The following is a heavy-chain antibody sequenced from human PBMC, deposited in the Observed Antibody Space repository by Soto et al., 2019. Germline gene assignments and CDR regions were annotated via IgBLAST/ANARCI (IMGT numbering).Heavy chain of an antibody. CDR1: GFTFSGSA. CDR3: SSALVSVFFLYYGMDV. Sequence: GESLKISCAASGFTFSGSAMHWVRQASGKGLEWVGRIRSKANSYATAYSASVKGRFTISRDDSKNTAYLQMNSLKTEDTAVYFCSSALVSVFFLYYGMDVLGQGTTVTVSS. V-gene: IGHV3-73*01. CDR2: IRSKANSYAT. D-gene: IGHD2-21*01. J-gene: IGHJ6*02.